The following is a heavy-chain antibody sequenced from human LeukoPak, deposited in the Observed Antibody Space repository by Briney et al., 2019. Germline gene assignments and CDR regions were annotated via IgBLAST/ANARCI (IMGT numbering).Heavy chain of an antibody. CDR3: AREWRGSSYF. Sequence: PGGSLRLSCAGSGFTFSSYAMNWVRQAPGKGLEWVANIKQDGSEKYYVDSVRGRFTISRDNAKDSLYLQMNSLRAEDTAVYYCAREWRGSSYFRGQGTLVTVSS. D-gene: IGHD6-13*01. CDR1: GFTFSSYA. V-gene: IGHV3-7*01. J-gene: IGHJ4*02. CDR2: IKQDGSEK.